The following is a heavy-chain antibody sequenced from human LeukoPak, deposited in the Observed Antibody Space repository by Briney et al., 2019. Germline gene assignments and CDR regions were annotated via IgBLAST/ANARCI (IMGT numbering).Heavy chain of an antibody. Sequence: SETLSLTCTVSGGSISSGSYYWSWIRQPAGKGPEWIGRIYTSGSTNYNPSLKSRVTISVDRSKNQFSLKLSSVTAADTAVYYCARGLSLRYFDWLPRGAFDIWGQGTMVTVSS. J-gene: IGHJ3*02. CDR3: ARGLSLRYFDWLPRGAFDI. CDR1: GGSISSGSYY. D-gene: IGHD3-9*01. CDR2: IYTSGST. V-gene: IGHV4-61*02.